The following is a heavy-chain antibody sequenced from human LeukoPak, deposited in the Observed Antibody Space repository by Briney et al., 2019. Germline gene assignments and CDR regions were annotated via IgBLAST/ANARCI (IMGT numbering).Heavy chain of an antibody. CDR3: ARASTTVPNLLDY. D-gene: IGHD4-17*01. CDR2: INGDGTST. Sequence: GGSLRLPCTASGFTFSTYWMHWVRQAPGKGLLWVSRINGDGTSTKYADSVKGRFTISRDNARHTLYLQMNSLRAEDTAVYYCARASTTVPNLLDYWGQGTLVTVSS. CDR1: GFTFSTYW. J-gene: IGHJ4*02. V-gene: IGHV3-74*03.